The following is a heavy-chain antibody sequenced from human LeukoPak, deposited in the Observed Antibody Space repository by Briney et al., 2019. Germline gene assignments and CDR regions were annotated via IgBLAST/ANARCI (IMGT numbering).Heavy chain of an antibody. CDR1: GYTFTGYY. J-gene: IGHJ4*02. D-gene: IGHD6-19*01. V-gene: IGHV1-2*06. Sequence: GASVKVSCKASGYTFTGYYMHWVRQAPGQGLDWMGRINPNSGGTNYAQKFQGRVTMTRDTSISTAYMELSRLRSDDTAVYYCARDQGIAVAADYWGQGTLVTVSS. CDR2: INPNSGGT. CDR3: ARDQGIAVAADY.